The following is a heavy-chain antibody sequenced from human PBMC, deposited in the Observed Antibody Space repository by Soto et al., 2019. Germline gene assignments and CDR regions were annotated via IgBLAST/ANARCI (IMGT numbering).Heavy chain of an antibody. CDR3: ASSSALWHGMDA. Sequence: GSLRLSCAAPGFRFSSYAMSWVRQAPGQGPEWLSVISASGGSAYYADSVRGRFTISSDNSKNTLYLQMKSLGAEDTAVYYCASSSALWHGMDAWGQGTTVTVSS. CDR1: GFRFSSYA. D-gene: IGHD6-6*01. V-gene: IGHV3-23*01. CDR2: ISASGGSA. J-gene: IGHJ6*02.